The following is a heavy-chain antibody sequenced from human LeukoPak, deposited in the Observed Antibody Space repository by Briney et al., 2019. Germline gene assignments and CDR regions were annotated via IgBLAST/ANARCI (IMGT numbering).Heavy chain of an antibody. D-gene: IGHD2-15*01. J-gene: IGHJ3*02. CDR2: ISGSGGST. Sequence: GGSLRLSCAASGFTFSSYAMSWVRQAPGKGLEWVSAISGSGGSTYYADSVKGRFAISRDNSKNTLYLQMNSLRAEDTAVYYCANAAWYPDAFDIWGQGTMVTVSS. V-gene: IGHV3-23*01. CDR3: ANAAWYPDAFDI. CDR1: GFTFSSYA.